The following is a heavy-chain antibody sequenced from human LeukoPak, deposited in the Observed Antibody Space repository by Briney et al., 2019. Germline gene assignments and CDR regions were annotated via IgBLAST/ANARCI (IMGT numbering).Heavy chain of an antibody. CDR2: MYSDGTT. CDR1: GLTFSTYW. V-gene: IGHV3-53*01. Sequence: PGGSLRLSCAASGLTFSTYWMSWVGQAPGKGLEGVSVMYSDGTTYYAASVQGRFTISRHNSKNTVYLKMKSLRAEDTAVYFCARERSYYYYYMDVWGKGTTVTVYS. CDR3: ARERSYYYYYMDV. D-gene: IGHD3-10*01. J-gene: IGHJ6*03.